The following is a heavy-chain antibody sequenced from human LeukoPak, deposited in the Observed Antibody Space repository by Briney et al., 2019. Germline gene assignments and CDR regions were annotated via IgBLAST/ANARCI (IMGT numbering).Heavy chain of an antibody. D-gene: IGHD4-11*01. CDR1: GFTFSRYW. Sequence: GGSLRLSCAASGFTFSRYWMSWVRQAPGKGLEWIAYIIGSSNTIYYADSVKGRFTISRDNAKNSLYLQMNSLRADDTAVYYCARERTTIVSGTTIGAYWGQGTQVTVYS. CDR3: ARERTTIVSGTTIGAY. CDR2: IIGSSNTI. V-gene: IGHV3-48*04. J-gene: IGHJ4*02.